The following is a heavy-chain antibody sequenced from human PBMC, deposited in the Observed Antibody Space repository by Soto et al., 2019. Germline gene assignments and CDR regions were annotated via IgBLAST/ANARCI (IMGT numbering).Heavy chain of an antibody. CDR1: GDSISSGDYY. J-gene: IGHJ4*02. CDR2: IYNTGST. D-gene: IGHD3-16*02. Sequence: SETLSLTCTVSGDSISSGDYYWSWIRQPPGRGLEWIGYIYNTGSTYYNPSLKSRVTILVDTSKNQFSLRLSSVAAADTAVYYCAREGYDYVWGSYPLAYWGQGILVTVSS. V-gene: IGHV4-30-4*01. CDR3: AREGYDYVWGSYPLAY.